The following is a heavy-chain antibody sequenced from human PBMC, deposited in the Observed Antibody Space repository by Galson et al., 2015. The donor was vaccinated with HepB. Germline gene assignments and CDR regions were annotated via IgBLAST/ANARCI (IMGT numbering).Heavy chain of an antibody. CDR1: GFTFSSYG. V-gene: IGHV3-33*01. J-gene: IGHJ4*02. Sequence: SLRLSCAASGFTFSSYGMHWVRQAPGKGLEWVAVIWYDGSNKYYADSVKGRFTISRDNSKNTLYLQMNSLRAEDTAVYYCARDSYYDSSGYIFDYWGQGTLVTVSS. CDR2: IWYDGSNK. D-gene: IGHD3-22*01. CDR3: ARDSYYDSSGYIFDY.